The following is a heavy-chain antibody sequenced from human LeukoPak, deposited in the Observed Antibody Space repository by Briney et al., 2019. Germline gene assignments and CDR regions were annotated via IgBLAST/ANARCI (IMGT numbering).Heavy chain of an antibody. J-gene: IGHJ4*02. V-gene: IGHV4-34*01. CDR3: VGPGATTRFDY. CDR1: GGSFSGYY. D-gene: IGHD1-26*01. Sequence: SETLSLTCAVYGGSFSGYYWSRIRQPPGKGLEWIGEINHSGTTYYNPSLKSRVTISVDTSKNQFSLKLDSVTAADTAIYYCVGPGATTRFDYWGQGSLVTVSS. CDR2: INHSGTT.